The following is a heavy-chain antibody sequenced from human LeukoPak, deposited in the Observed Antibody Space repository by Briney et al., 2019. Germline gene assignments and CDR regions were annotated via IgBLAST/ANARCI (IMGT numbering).Heavy chain of an antibody. V-gene: IGHV3-30*02. CDR3: AKDRHPLMSGGTYWDY. CDR1: GFTFTTYG. CDR2: IRYGGINK. J-gene: IGHJ4*02. Sequence: QSGGSLRLSCAASGFTFTTYGMHWVRQAPGKGLEWVAFIRYGGINKYYADSVKGRFTISRDNSKNTLYLQMNSLTTEDTAVYYCAKDRHPLMSGGTYWDYWGQGSLVTVSS. D-gene: IGHD2-15*01.